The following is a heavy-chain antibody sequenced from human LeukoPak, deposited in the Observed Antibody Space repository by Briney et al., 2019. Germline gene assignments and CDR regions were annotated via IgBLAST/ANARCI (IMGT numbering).Heavy chain of an antibody. D-gene: IGHD6-13*01. CDR3: ARGGKIAAVDY. CDR2: ISSNGGST. J-gene: IGHJ4*02. Sequence: PGGSLRLSCAASGFTFSSYWMSWVRQAPGKGLEYVSAISSNGGSTYYANSVKGRFTISRDNSKNTLYLQMGSLRAEDMAVYYCARGGKIAAVDYWGQGTLVTVSS. V-gene: IGHV3-64*01. CDR1: GFTFSSYW.